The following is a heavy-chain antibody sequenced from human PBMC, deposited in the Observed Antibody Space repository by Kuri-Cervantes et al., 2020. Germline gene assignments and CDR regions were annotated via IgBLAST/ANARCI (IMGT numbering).Heavy chain of an antibody. Sequence: GESLKISCAASGFTSSSYSMNWVRQAPGKGLEWVANINEDGSDKYYVGSVKGRFTISRDNAKNSLYLQMNSLRAEDTAVYYCARDKSDWGQGTLVTVSS. CDR3: ARDKSD. CDR2: INEDGSDK. CDR1: GFTSSSYS. J-gene: IGHJ4*02. V-gene: IGHV3-7*01.